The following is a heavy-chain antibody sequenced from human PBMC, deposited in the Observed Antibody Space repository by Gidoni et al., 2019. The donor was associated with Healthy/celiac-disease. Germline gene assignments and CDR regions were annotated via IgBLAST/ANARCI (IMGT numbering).Heavy chain of an antibody. D-gene: IGHD2-21*01. V-gene: IGHV4-30-4*01. CDR2: IYYSGST. CDR3: ARESFPDYGMDV. CDR1: GGPISSGDYY. Sequence: QVQLQESGPGLVKPSQTLSLTCTVSGGPISSGDYYWSWIRQPPGKGLEWIGYIYYSGSTYYNPSLKSRVTISVDTAKNQFSLKLSSVTAADTAVYYCARESFPDYGMDVWGQGTTVTVSS. J-gene: IGHJ6*02.